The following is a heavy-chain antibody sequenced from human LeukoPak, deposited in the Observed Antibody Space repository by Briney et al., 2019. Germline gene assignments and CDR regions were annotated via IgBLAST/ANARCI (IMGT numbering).Heavy chain of an antibody. CDR1: GGTFSSYA. Sequence: SVKVSCKASGGTFSSYAISWVRQAPGQGLEWMGRIIPILGIANYAQKFQGRVTITADKSTSTAYMELRSLRSDDTAVYYCARGYSGYDFDYWGQGTLVTVSS. CDR3: ARGYSGYDFDY. CDR2: IIPILGIA. V-gene: IGHV1-69*04. J-gene: IGHJ4*02. D-gene: IGHD5-12*01.